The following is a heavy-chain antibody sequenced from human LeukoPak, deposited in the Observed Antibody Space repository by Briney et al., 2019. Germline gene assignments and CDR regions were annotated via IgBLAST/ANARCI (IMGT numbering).Heavy chain of an antibody. CDR3: AIQPWGSGNNWYFDL. Sequence: GASVKVSCKASGYTFTDFYLHWVRQAPGQGLEWMGWINPNGGGTDYAQKFQGRVTMTRDTSISTAYMELSRLRSDDTAVYYCAIQPWGSGNNWYFDLWGRGTLVTVSS. V-gene: IGHV1-2*02. CDR2: INPNGGGT. D-gene: IGHD7-27*01. J-gene: IGHJ2*01. CDR1: GYTFTDFY.